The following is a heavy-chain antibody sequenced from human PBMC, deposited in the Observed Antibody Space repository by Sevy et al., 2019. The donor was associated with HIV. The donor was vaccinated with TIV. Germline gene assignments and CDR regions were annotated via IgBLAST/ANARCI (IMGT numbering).Heavy chain of an antibody. D-gene: IGHD2-15*01. CDR2: ISAYNGNT. J-gene: IGHJ6*02. CDR3: ARVGGYCSGGSCYRNYYGMDV. CDR1: GYTFTSYG. Sequence: ASVKVSCKASGYTFTSYGISWVRQAPGQGLEWMGWISAYNGNTNYAQKLQGRVTMTTDTSTSTAYMELRSLRSDDTAVYYCARVGGYCSGGSCYRNYYGMDVWGQGTTVTVSS. V-gene: IGHV1-18*01.